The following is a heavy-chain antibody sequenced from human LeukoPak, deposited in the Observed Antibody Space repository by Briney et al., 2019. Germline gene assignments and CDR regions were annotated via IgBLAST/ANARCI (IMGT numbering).Heavy chain of an antibody. V-gene: IGHV3-30*03. J-gene: IGHJ4*02. D-gene: IGHD3-10*01. CDR3: AREYYGSGSYYNVGY. CDR2: ISFHGSNQ. CDR1: GFTFSSYG. Sequence: PGRSLRLSCAASGFTFSSYGMHWVRQAPGKGLEWVAIISFHGSNQYYADSVKGRFTISRDNSKNTLYLQMNSLRAEDTALYYCAREYYGSGSYYNVGYWGQGTLVTVSS.